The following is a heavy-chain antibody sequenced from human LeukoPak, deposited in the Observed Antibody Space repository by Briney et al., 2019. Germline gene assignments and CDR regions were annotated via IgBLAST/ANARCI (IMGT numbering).Heavy chain of an antibody. V-gene: IGHV3-64D*06. CDR1: GFTFSTYV. CDR2: ISSNGDNT. Sequence: GGSLRLSCSVSGFTFSTYVMHWVRQAPGKGLEYVSAISSNGDNTYYADSVKGRFTISRDNSKNTLYLQMSSLRADDTVVYYCVRGTGYWGQGTLVAVSS. J-gene: IGHJ4*02. CDR3: VRGTGY.